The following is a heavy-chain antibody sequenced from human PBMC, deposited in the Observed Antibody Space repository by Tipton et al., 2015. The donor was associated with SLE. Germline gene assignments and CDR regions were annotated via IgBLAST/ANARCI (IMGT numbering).Heavy chain of an antibody. CDR3: ARDLDGGNSGPFFDF. CDR1: GGSTSRNY. J-gene: IGHJ4*02. V-gene: IGHV4-59*12. Sequence: TLSLTCTVSGGSTSRNYWTWIRQPPGKGLEWIGYIYYSGSTNYNPSLKSRVTISVDTSKNQFSLKLTSVTAADTAVYFCARDLDGGNSGPFFDFWGQGTLVTVSS. CDR2: IYYSGST. D-gene: IGHD4-23*01.